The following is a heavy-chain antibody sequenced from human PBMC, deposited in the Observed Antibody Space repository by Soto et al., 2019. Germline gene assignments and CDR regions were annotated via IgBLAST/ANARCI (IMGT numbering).Heavy chain of an antibody. V-gene: IGHV4-30-4*01. D-gene: IGHD6-6*01. J-gene: IGHJ6*04. CDR3: VREERIADPQLDY. CDR2: IHNSGTS. CDR1: VCSIRSIYYH. Sequence: SETRWRTCTFCVCSIRSIYYHLSCTRQSPSKGLEWIGYIHNSGTSFYNPSLRGRGTVSLDTSRSQFSLTLASVTSAGKAVYYCVREERIADPQLDYWGKWITVTVSS.